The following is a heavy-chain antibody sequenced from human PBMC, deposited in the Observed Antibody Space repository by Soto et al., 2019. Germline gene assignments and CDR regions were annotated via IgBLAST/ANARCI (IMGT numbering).Heavy chain of an antibody. CDR1: GYTFTSYD. D-gene: IGHD6-19*01. J-gene: IGHJ6*02. CDR3: ARGKWYSSGWWNGMDV. Sequence: QVQLVQSGAEVKKPGASVKVSCKASGYTFTSYDINWVRQATGQGLEWMGWMNHNSGNTGYAQKFQGRVTMTRNTSISTAYMELSSLRSEDTAVYYCARGKWYSSGWWNGMDVWGQGTTVTVSS. V-gene: IGHV1-8*01. CDR2: MNHNSGNT.